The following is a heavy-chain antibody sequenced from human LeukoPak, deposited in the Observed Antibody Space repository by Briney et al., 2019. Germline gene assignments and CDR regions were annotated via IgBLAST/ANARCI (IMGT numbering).Heavy chain of an antibody. CDR2: ISYDGSNK. CDR3: ARDRVVVASYGMDV. CDR1: GVTFSSYA. Sequence: GGSLRLSCAASGVTFSSYAMHWVRQAPGKGLEWVAVISYDGSNKYYADSVKGRFTISRDNSKNTLYLQMNSLRAEDTAVYYCARDRVVVASYGMDVWGQGTTVTVSS. V-gene: IGHV3-30*04. J-gene: IGHJ6*02. D-gene: IGHD2-15*01.